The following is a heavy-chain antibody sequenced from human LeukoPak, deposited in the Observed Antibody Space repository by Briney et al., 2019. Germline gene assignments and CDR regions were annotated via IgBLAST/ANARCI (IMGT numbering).Heavy chain of an antibody. D-gene: IGHD6-6*01. CDR3: ARRGQLVPYFDY. Sequence: GGSLRLSCAASGFTFSSYSMNWVRQAPGKGLGWVSSISSSSSYIYYADSVKGRFTISRDNAKNSLYLQMNSLRAEDTAVYYCARRGQLVPYFDYWGQGTLVTVSS. CDR2: ISSSSSYI. CDR1: GFTFSSYS. J-gene: IGHJ4*02. V-gene: IGHV3-21*01.